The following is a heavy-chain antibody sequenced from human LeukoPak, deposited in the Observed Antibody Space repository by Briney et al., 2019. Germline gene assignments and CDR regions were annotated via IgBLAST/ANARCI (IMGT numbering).Heavy chain of an antibody. CDR3: ARDGRRGYSYGFFDY. J-gene: IGHJ4*02. CDR1: GFTFSSYS. V-gene: IGHV3-21*01. Sequence: GGSLRLSCAASGFTFSSYSMNWVRQAPGKGLEWVSSISNSSSYIYYADSVKGRFTISRDNAKNSLYLQMNSLRAEDTAVYYCARDGRRGYSYGFFDYWGQGTLVTVSS. CDR2: ISNSSSYI. D-gene: IGHD5-18*01.